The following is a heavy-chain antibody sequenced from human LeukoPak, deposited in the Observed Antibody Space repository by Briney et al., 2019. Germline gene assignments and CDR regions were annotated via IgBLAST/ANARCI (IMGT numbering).Heavy chain of an antibody. Sequence: SGGSLRLSCAASGFIFDDYAMHWVRQAPGKGLEWVSLITGDGAGTYYEDSVRGRFTISRDNSKNSLYLIMNSLRTGDTALYYCTKGRVATVGGAKYAMDVWGQGTTVTVSS. CDR3: TKGRVATVGGAKYAMDV. CDR1: GFIFDDYA. CDR2: ITGDGAGT. D-gene: IGHD5-12*01. V-gene: IGHV3-43*02. J-gene: IGHJ6*02.